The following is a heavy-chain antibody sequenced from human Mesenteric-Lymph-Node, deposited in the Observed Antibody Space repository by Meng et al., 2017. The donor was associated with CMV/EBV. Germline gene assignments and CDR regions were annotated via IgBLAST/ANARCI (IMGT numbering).Heavy chain of an antibody. CDR2: ISTYNGNT. D-gene: IGHD2-21*01. Sequence: CKASGSPFTRYILSWVRQAPGQGLEWMGWISTYNGNTNYAQNLQGRVTMTTDTSTSTASMELRSLRSDDTAVYYCARQSNYWFFDLWGRGTLVTVSS. CDR1: GSPFTRYI. CDR3: ARQSNYWFFDL. J-gene: IGHJ2*01. V-gene: IGHV1-18*01.